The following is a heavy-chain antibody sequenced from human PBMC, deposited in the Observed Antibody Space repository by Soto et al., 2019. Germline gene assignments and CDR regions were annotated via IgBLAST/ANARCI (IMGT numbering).Heavy chain of an antibody. Sequence: EVQLVESGGGLVQPGGSLRLPCAASGFTFSTYWMTRVRQPPGKGLEWVASINQDGSERYYVDSVRGRFTISGDNAKNSLYLQMNSLRAEDTAVYYCVCGGNFFVYWGQGTLVTVSP. J-gene: IGHJ4*02. D-gene: IGHD3-16*01. V-gene: IGHV3-7*01. CDR2: INQDGSER. CDR3: VCGGNFFVY. CDR1: GFTFSTYW.